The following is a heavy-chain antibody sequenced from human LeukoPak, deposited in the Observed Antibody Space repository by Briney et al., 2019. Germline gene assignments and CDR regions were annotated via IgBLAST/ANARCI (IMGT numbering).Heavy chain of an antibody. J-gene: IGHJ3*02. Sequence: ASVKVSCKVSGYTLTELSMHWVRQAPGKGLEWMGGFDPEDGETIYAQKFQGRVTMTEDTSTDTAYMELSSLRSEDTAVYYCATAHTDPQPRDAFDTWGPGTMVTVSS. CDR1: GYTLTELS. CDR3: ATAHTDPQPRDAFDT. CDR2: FDPEDGET. D-gene: IGHD5-18*01. V-gene: IGHV1-24*01.